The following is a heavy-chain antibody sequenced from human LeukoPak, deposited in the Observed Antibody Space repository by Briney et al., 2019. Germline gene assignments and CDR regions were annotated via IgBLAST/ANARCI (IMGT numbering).Heavy chain of an antibody. CDR1: GFTFSDAW. V-gene: IGHV3-15*01. D-gene: IGHD3/OR15-3a*01. CDR3: AAGTGRSDFDY. CDR2: IKSKTDVGTR. Sequence: GGSLTLSCAASGFTFSDAWMSWVRQAPGKGLELVGRIKSKTDVGTRDFAALVKGRFIISRDDSKKTVYLQMASLKTEDTAVYYCAAGTGRSDFDYWGQGTLVTVSS. J-gene: IGHJ4*02.